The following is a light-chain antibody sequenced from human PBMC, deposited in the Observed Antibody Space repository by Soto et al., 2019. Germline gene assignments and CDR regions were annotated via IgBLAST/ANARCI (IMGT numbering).Light chain of an antibody. J-gene: IGLJ2*01. CDR3: RLYTSSSTP. CDR2: DVS. CDR1: SSDVGGYNY. Sequence: QSALTQPASVSGSPGQSITISFTGTSSDVGGYNYVSWYQQHPGKAPNLLIYDVSNRPSGDSNRFSGSKSGNTASLTISGLQAEDEADYCCRLYTSSSTPFGGGTKLTVL. V-gene: IGLV2-14*01.